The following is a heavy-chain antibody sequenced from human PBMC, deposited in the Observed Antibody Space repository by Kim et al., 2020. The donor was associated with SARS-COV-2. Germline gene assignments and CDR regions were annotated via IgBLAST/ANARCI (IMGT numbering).Heavy chain of an antibody. CDR1: GYSFTSYW. CDR3: ARHEESNYYDSSGSHLHYYYYGMDV. J-gene: IGHJ6*02. D-gene: IGHD3-22*01. V-gene: IGHV5-10-1*01. CDR2: IDPSDSYT. Sequence: GESLKISCKGSGYSFTSYWISWVRQMPGKGLEWMGRIDPSDSYTNYSPSFQGHVTISADKSISTAYLQWSSLKASDTAMYYCARHEESNYYDSSGSHLHYYYYGMDVWGQGTTVTVSS.